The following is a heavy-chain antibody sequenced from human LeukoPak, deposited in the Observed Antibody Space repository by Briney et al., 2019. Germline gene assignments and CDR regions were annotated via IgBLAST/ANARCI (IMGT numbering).Heavy chain of an antibody. CDR1: GFTFSSCA. D-gene: IGHD3-10*01. Sequence: GGSLRLSCSASGFTFSSCAMHWVRQAPGMGLEYVSGINDHGDTTHYGDSVRGRVTISRDNSENTLYLQMSSLRAEDTAVYYCTRDTSYYGSGSYDYWGQGTLVTVSS. V-gene: IGHV3-64*04. CDR2: INDHGDTT. CDR3: TRDTSYYGSGSYDY. J-gene: IGHJ4*02.